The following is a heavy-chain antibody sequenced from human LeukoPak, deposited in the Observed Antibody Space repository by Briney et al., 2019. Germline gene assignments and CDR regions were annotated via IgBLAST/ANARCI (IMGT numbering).Heavy chain of an antibody. Sequence: GGSLRLSCAASGFTFSSYAMSWVRQAPGKGLEWVGNIKEDGNEDYYVDSVEGRFVIFRDNAKNSLYLQMHSLRAEDTAVYYCTRGDRGYAESLYWGRGTLVTVSS. CDR1: GFTFSSYA. CDR2: IKEDGNED. D-gene: IGHD5-12*01. J-gene: IGHJ4*02. V-gene: IGHV3-7*02. CDR3: TRGDRGYAESLY.